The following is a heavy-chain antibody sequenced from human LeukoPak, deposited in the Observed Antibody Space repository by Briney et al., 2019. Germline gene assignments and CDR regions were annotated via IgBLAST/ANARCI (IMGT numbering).Heavy chain of an antibody. CDR2: IYSGGTT. V-gene: IGHV3-53*05. D-gene: IGHD5-24*01. Sequence: PGGSLRLSCAASGFTVSSNYMSWVRQAPGKGLEWVSIIYSGGTTYYADSVKGRFTISRDNSKNTLYLQMNSLRAEDTAVYYCAKYGYNSDFDYWGQGTLVTVSS. J-gene: IGHJ4*02. CDR3: AKYGYNSDFDY. CDR1: GFTVSSNY.